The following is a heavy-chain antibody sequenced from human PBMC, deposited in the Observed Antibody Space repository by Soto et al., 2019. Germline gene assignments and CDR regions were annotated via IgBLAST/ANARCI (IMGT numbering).Heavy chain of an antibody. D-gene: IGHD2-2*01. CDR1: GFTFSSYA. CDR3: ANSGVPAAYYYGMDV. J-gene: IGHJ6*02. CDR2: ISGSGGST. Sequence: GGSLRLSCAASGFTFSSYAMSWVRQAPGKGLEWVSAISGSGGSTYYADSVKGRFTISRDNSKNTLYLQMNSLRAEDTAVYYCANSGVPAAYYYGMDVWGQGTTVTVSS. V-gene: IGHV3-23*01.